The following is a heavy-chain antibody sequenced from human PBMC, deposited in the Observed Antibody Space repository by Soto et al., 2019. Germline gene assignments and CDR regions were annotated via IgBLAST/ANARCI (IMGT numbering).Heavy chain of an antibody. D-gene: IGHD3-3*01. CDR1: GGTFSSYA. V-gene: IGHV1-69*13. J-gene: IGHJ5*02. CDR2: IIPIFGTA. Sequence: SVKVSCKASGGTFSSYAISWVRQAPGQGLEWMGGIIPIFGTANYAQKFQGRVTITADESTSTAYMELSSLRSEDTAVYYCARDLRNTVLRFLNNWLDPWGQGTMVTVSS. CDR3: ARDLRNTVLRFLNNWLDP.